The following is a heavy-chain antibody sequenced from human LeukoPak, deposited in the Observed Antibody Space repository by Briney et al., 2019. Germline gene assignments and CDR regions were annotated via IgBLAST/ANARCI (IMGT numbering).Heavy chain of an antibody. CDR1: GGSFSDYY. D-gene: IGHD3-10*01. CDR3: ARNEGQAYYYGSGSYYFNLGYYYYYYMDV. J-gene: IGHJ6*03. V-gene: IGHV4-34*01. Sequence: SETLSLTCAVYGGSFSDYYWSWIGQPPGKGLEWIGEINHSGSTNYDPSLKSRVTISVDTSKNQFSLKLSSVTAADTAVYYCARNEGQAYYYGSGSYYFNLGYYYYYYMDVWGKGTTVTVSS. CDR2: INHSGST.